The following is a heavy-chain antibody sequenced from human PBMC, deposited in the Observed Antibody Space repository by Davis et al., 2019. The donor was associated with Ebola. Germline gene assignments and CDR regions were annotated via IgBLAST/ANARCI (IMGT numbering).Heavy chain of an antibody. V-gene: IGHV3-30*02. CDR1: GFTFSSYG. Sequence: GESLKISCAASGFTFSSYGMHWVRQAPGKGLEWVAFIRYDGSNKYYADSVKGRFTISRDNAKNSLYLQMNSLRDEETAVYYCATHSDSSGYFRIDAFDIWGQGTMVTVSS. J-gene: IGHJ3*02. D-gene: IGHD3-22*01. CDR3: ATHSDSSGYFRIDAFDI. CDR2: IRYDGSNK.